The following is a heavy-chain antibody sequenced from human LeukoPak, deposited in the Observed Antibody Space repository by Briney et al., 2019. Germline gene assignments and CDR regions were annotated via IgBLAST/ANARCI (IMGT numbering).Heavy chain of an antibody. J-gene: IGHJ4*02. CDR2: INPNSGDT. Sequence: ASVTVSYKASGYTFTGYHMHWVRQAPGQGLEWMGRINPNSGDTNYAQKFQGRVTMTRDTSISTAYMELSRLRSDDTAVYYCARDYCSSTSCLFDYWGQGTLVTVSS. V-gene: IGHV1-2*06. CDR3: ARDYCSSTSCLFDY. D-gene: IGHD2-2*01. CDR1: GYTFTGYH.